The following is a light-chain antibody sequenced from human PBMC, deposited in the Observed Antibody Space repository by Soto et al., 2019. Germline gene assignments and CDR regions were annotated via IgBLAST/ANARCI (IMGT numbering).Light chain of an antibody. J-gene: IGKJ2*01. CDR2: GAS. CDR3: LQIDNSPLYT. CDR1: QSVSSSS. V-gene: IGKV3-20*01. Sequence: EIVLTQSPGTLSLSPGERATLSCRASQSVSSSSVAWYQHKPGQAPRLLIYGASSRATGIPDRCSGSGSGTDASLTISRLQPEDCAVYFCLQIDNSPLYTFGQGTKREMK.